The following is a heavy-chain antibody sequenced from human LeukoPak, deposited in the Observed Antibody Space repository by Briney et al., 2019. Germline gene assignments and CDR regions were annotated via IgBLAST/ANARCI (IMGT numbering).Heavy chain of an antibody. CDR2: INPSGGST. CDR1: GYTFIVHY. V-gene: IGHV1-46*01. D-gene: IGHD3-22*01. CDR3: ARKTYYYDSSGYYYDY. Sequence: GASVKVSCKASGYTFIVHYINWVRQAPGQGLEWMGIINPSGGSTSYAQKFQGRVTMTRDMSTSTVYMELSSLRSEDTAVYYCARKTYYYDSSGYYYDYWGQGTLVTVSS. J-gene: IGHJ4*02.